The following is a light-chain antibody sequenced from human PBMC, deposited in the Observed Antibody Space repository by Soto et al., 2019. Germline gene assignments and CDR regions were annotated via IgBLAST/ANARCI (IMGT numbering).Light chain of an antibody. CDR1: QSVSTF. Sequence: EIVLTQSPATLSLSPGERATLSCRASQSVSTFLSWYQHKPGQAPRLLIYGAFSRATAIPDRFSGSGSGTDFTLTINRLEPEDFAVYYCQHFGSSLTFGGGTKVDIK. V-gene: IGKV3-20*01. J-gene: IGKJ4*01. CDR2: GAF. CDR3: QHFGSSLT.